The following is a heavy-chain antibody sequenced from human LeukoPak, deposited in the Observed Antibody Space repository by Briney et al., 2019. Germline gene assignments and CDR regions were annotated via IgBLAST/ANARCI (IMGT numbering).Heavy chain of an antibody. D-gene: IGHD2-2*01. Sequence: PGGSLRLSCAASGFTFSSYDVHWVRQAPGKGLEWVAFIRYDGSNKYYADSVKGRFTISRDNSKNTLYLQMNSLRAEDTAVYYCAKDPQRYHPNWFDPWGQGTLVTVSS. V-gene: IGHV3-30*02. CDR1: GFTFSSYD. CDR2: IRYDGSNK. J-gene: IGHJ5*02. CDR3: AKDPQRYHPNWFDP.